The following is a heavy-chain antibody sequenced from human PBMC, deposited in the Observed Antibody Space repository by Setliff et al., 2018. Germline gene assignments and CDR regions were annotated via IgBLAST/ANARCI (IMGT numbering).Heavy chain of an antibody. D-gene: IGHD1-1*01. Sequence: GESLTISCAASGFVFGTYGMHWVRQAPGKGLDWVASVRFDGSYKVYADSVKGRFTISRDNSKNTLYLQMNSLRVVDSGVYYCAKDRDNRWHNFDSWGHGVLVTVSS. J-gene: IGHJ4*01. CDR2: VRFDGSYK. V-gene: IGHV3-30*02. CDR3: AKDRDNRWHNFDS. CDR1: GFVFGTYG.